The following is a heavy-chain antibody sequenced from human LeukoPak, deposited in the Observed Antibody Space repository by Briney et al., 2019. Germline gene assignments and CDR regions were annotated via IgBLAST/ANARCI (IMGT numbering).Heavy chain of an antibody. D-gene: IGHD2-15*01. CDR2: ISSSSSYM. Sequence: PGGSLRLSCAASGFTFSSYGMSWVRQAPGKGLEWVSSISSSSSYMYYADSVKGRFTISRDNAKNSLSLQMNRLRAEDTAVYYCARDRHCSGGSWECYFDCWGQGTLVTVSS. J-gene: IGHJ4*02. V-gene: IGHV3-21*01. CDR3: ARDRHCSGGSWECYFDC. CDR1: GFTFSSYG.